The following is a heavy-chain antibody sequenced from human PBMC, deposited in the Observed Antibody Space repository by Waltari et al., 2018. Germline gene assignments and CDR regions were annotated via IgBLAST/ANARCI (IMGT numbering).Heavy chain of an antibody. CDR1: GFSLSTSGVG. Sequence: QITLKESGPTLVKPTQTLTQTCPLSGFSLSTSGVGVAWIRHPPGKALEWLALLYWNDDKRYSPSLKSRLTITKDTSKNQVVLTMTNMDPVDTATDYCALDCSSTSCYGDWYFDLWGRGTLVTVSS. D-gene: IGHD2-2*01. J-gene: IGHJ2*01. V-gene: IGHV2-5*01. CDR2: LYWNDDK. CDR3: ALDCSSTSCYGDWYFDL.